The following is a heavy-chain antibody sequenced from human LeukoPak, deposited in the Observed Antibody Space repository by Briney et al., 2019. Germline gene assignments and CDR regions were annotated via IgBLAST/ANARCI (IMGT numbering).Heavy chain of an antibody. CDR3: AKDSSSCPFDY. Sequence: HPGGSLRLSCAASGFTFSSYGMHWVRQAPGKGLEWVAVISYDGSNKYYADSVKGRFTISRDNSKNTLYLQMNSLRAEDTAVYYCAKDSSSCPFDYWGQGTLVTVSS. D-gene: IGHD6-13*01. J-gene: IGHJ4*02. V-gene: IGHV3-30*18. CDR2: ISYDGSNK. CDR1: GFTFSSYG.